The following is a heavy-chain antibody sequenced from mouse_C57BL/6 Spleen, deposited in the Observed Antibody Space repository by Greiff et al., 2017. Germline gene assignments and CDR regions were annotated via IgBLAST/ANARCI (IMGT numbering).Heavy chain of an antibody. J-gene: IGHJ4*01. CDR2: IYPGDGDT. CDR1: GYAFSSSW. V-gene: IGHV1-82*01. D-gene: IGHD1-1*01. Sequence: QVQLQQSGPELVKPGASVKISCKASGYAFSSSWMNWVKQRPGKGLEWIGRIYPGDGDTNYNEKFKSKATLTVDTSSSTAYMQLSSLTSEDSAVYYCARWGYYGSSSYAMDYWGQGTSVTVSS. CDR3: ARWGYYGSSSYAMDY.